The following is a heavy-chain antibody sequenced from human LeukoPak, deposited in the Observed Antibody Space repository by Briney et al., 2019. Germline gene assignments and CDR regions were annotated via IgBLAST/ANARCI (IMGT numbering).Heavy chain of an antibody. J-gene: IGHJ4*02. V-gene: IGHV3-33*01. CDR2: IWYDGSNK. D-gene: IGHD3-22*01. Sequence: GGSLRLSCAASGFTFSSYGMHWVRQAPGKGLEWVAVIWYDGSNKYYADSVKGRFTICRDNSKNTLYLQMNSLRAEDTAVYYCARGGYYQNSGYYSHFDLWGQGTRVRVSS. CDR3: ARGGYYQNSGYYSHFDL. CDR1: GFTFSSYG.